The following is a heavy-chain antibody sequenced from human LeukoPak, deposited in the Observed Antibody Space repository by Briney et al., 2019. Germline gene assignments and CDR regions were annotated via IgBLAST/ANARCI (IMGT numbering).Heavy chain of an antibody. CDR2: IYYSGST. CDR3: ARVPASETTAYNWFDP. V-gene: IGHV4-59*01. CDR1: GGSISSYY. J-gene: IGHJ5*02. Sequence: SETLSLTCTVSGGSISSYYWSWIRQPPGKGLEWIGYIYYSGSTNYNPSLKSRVTISVDTSKNQFSLKLSSVTAADTAVYYCARVPASETTAYNWFDPWGQGTLVTVSS. D-gene: IGHD4-17*01.